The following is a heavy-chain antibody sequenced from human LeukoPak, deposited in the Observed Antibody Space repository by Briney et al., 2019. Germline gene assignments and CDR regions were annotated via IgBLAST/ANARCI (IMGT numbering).Heavy chain of an antibody. V-gene: IGHV4-31*03. CDR2: IYYSGST. CDR3: ARDNSSGWYGY. CDR1: GGSIISSAYY. J-gene: IGHJ4*02. Sequence: SQTLSLTCTVSGGSIISSAYYWSWIRQPPGKGLEWIGYIYYSGSTYYNPSLKSRVTISLDTSKNQFSLKLSSVTAADTAVYYCARDNSSGWYGYWGQGTLVTVSS. D-gene: IGHD6-19*01.